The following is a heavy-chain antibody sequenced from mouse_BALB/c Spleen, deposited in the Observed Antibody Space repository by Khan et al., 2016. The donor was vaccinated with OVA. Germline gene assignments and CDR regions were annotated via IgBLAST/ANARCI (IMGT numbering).Heavy chain of an antibody. CDR2: IWGGGGT. J-gene: IGHJ4*01. V-gene: IGHV2-6-4*01. CDR1: GFSLSRYN. D-gene: IGHD2-14*01. Sequence: QVQLKESGPGPVAPSQSLSITCTVSGFSLSRYNIHWIRQPPGKGLEWLGMIWGGGGTDYNSTPKSRLSISKDNSKSQVFLKMNSLQTDDTAKDYCARAYYRYDGYYAMDYWGQGTSVSVSS. CDR3: ARAYYRYDGYYAMDY.